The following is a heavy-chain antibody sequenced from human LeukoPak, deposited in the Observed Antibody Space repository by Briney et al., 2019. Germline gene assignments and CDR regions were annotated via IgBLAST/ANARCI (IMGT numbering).Heavy chain of an antibody. CDR3: ARVQRWFGEEALDI. CDR2: INPNSGGT. J-gene: IGHJ3*02. V-gene: IGHV1-2*02. CDR1: GYTFTGYY. D-gene: IGHD3-10*01. Sequence: ASVKVSCKASGYTFTGYYMHWVRQAPGQGLEWMGWINPNSGGTNYAQKFQGRVNMTRDTSISTAYMELRGLRSDDTAVYYCARVQRWFGEEALDIWGQGTMVTVSS.